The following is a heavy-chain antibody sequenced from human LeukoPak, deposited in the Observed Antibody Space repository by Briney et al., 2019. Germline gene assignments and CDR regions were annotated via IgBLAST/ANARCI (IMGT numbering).Heavy chain of an antibody. V-gene: IGHV4-39*01. Sequence: SETLSLTCTASGGSISSSSYYWGWIRQPPGKGLEWIGSIYYSGSTYYNPSLKSRVTISVDTSKNQFSLKLSSVTAADTAVYYCARIQPHYGGNTQHYFDYWGQGTLVTVSS. J-gene: IGHJ4*02. D-gene: IGHD4-23*01. CDR3: ARIQPHYGGNTQHYFDY. CDR2: IYYSGST. CDR1: GGSISSSSYY.